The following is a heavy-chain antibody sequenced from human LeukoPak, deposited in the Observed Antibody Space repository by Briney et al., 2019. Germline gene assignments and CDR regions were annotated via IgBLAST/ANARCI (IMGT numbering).Heavy chain of an antibody. CDR2: ISYDGSNK. D-gene: IGHD3-10*01. CDR3: AKPVTLAFGYFDY. CDR1: GFTFSSYG. J-gene: IGHJ4*02. Sequence: PGGSLRLSCAASGFTFSSYGMHWVRQAPGKGLEWVAVISYDGSNKYYADSVKGRFTISRDNSKNTLYLQMNSLRAEDTAVYYCAKPVTLAFGYFDYWGQGTLVTVSS. V-gene: IGHV3-30*18.